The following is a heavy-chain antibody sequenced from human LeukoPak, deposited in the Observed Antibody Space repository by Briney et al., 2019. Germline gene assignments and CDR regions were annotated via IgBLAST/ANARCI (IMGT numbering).Heavy chain of an antibody. Sequence: PGGSLRLSCAASGFSFSRHQMDWARQAPGKGLEWVAYISEDGGYTTDYADSVKGRFTISRDSSKNTLYLQMNSLRAEDTAVYYCAKGTMGFPFDYWGQGTLVTVSS. CDR1: GFSFSRHQ. J-gene: IGHJ4*02. CDR3: AKGTMGFPFDY. CDR2: ISEDGGYTT. D-gene: IGHD1-1*01. V-gene: IGHV3-23*01.